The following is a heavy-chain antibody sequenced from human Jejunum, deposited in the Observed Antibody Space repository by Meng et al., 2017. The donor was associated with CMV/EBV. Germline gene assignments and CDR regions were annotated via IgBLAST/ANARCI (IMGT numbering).Heavy chain of an antibody. D-gene: IGHD5-18*01. J-gene: IGHJ4*02. CDR3: ATDRMDTSARRGFFDY. V-gene: IGHV3-21*01. CDR2: ISTTSTYI. CDR1: TFSLYS. Sequence: TFSLYSMNWVRQAPGKGLEWVSSISTTSTYISYADSLKGRFTISRDNAKNSLYLQMNSLRSEDTAMYYCATDRMDTSARRGFFDYWGQGTLVTVSS.